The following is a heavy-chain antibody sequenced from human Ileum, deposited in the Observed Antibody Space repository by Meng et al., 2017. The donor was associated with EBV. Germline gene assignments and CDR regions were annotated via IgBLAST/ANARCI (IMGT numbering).Heavy chain of an antibody. V-gene: IGHV4-4*02. Sequence: QGQLQESGPRLVKPSGTLSVTCAGSGGSVSSNNWWSGVRQPPGKGLEWIGEIFHIGSTNNSPSLKSRVTISVDNSKNQFSLSLTSVTAADTAIYYCAKVSLTGTFYDHWGQGILVTVSS. J-gene: IGHJ4*02. CDR1: GGSVSSNNW. CDR3: AKVSLTGTFYDH. CDR2: IFHIGST. D-gene: IGHD3-9*01.